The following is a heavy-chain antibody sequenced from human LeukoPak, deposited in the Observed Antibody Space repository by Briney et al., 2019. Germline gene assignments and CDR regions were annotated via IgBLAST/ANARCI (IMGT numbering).Heavy chain of an antibody. V-gene: IGHV3-7*01. CDR2: IKQDGSEK. D-gene: IGHD3-9*01. CDR1: GFTFSSYW. CDR3: ARVLRYFDWLPRYFDY. J-gene: IGHJ4*02. Sequence: GGSLRLSCAAPGFTFSSYWMSWVRQAPGKGLEWVANIKQDGSEKYYVDSVKGRFTISRDNAKNSLYLQMNSLRAEDTAVYYCARVLRYFDWLPRYFDYWGQGTLVTVSS.